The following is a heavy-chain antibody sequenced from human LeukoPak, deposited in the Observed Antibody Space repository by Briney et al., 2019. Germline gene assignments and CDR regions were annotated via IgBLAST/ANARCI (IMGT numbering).Heavy chain of an antibody. CDR2: INHSGST. D-gene: IGHD2-2*01. V-gene: IGHV4-34*01. CDR3: ARVGLPAAMFMENNWFDP. Sequence: LETLSLTRAVYGGGFSGFYWGWVRPPPREGVEWIGGINHSGSTNYNPSLKSRVTISVDTSKNQFSLKLSSVTAADTAVYYCARVGLPAAMFMENNWFDPWGQGTLVTVSS. J-gene: IGHJ5*02. CDR1: GGGFSGFY.